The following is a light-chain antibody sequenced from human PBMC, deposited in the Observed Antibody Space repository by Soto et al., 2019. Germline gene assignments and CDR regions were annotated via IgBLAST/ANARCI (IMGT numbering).Light chain of an antibody. Sequence: DIQMTQSPSTLPASVGDRVTITCRANQSISSWLAWYQQKPGKAPKLLIHRASRLESGVPSRFSGSGSGTDFTLTINSLQPDDFGTYYCQQSYSAPPWTFGQGTKVEIK. CDR1: QSISSW. V-gene: IGKV1-5*03. J-gene: IGKJ1*01. CDR3: QQSYSAPPWT. CDR2: RAS.